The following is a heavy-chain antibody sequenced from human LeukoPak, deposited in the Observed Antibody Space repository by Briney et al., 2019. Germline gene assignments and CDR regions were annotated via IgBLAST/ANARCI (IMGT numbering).Heavy chain of an antibody. CDR2: IYYSGST. J-gene: IGHJ3*02. CDR3: ARDDGELLGAGDAFDI. CDR1: GGSISSSSYY. Sequence: SETLSLTCTVSGGSISSSSYYWGWIRQPPGKGLEWIGSIYYSGSTYYNPSLKSRVTISVDTSKNQFSLKLSSVTAADTAVYYCARDDGELLGAGDAFDIWGQGTMVTVSS. V-gene: IGHV4-39*07. D-gene: IGHD1-26*01.